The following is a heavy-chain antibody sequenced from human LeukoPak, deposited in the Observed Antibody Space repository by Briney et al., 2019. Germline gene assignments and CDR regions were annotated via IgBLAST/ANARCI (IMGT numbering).Heavy chain of an antibody. J-gene: IGHJ4*02. Sequence: SVKVSCKASGGTFSSYAISWVRQAPGQGLEWTGGIIPIFGTANYAQKFQGRVTITADESTSTAYMELSSLRSEDTAVYYCARGIIYYDSSGPSDYWGQGTLVTVSS. CDR2: IIPIFGTA. CDR1: GGTFSSYA. V-gene: IGHV1-69*01. CDR3: ARGIIYYDSSGPSDY. D-gene: IGHD3-22*01.